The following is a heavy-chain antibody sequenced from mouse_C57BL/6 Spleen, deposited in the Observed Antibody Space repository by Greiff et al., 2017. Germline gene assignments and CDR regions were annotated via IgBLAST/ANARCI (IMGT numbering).Heavy chain of an antibody. Sequence: QVQLQQSGPELVKPGASVKFSCKASGYAFSSSWMNWVKQRPGKGLEWIGRIYPGDGDTNYNGKFKGKATLTADKASSTAYMQLSSLTSEDSAVYFCARAITTVVAGYFDVWGTGTTVTVSS. D-gene: IGHD1-1*01. J-gene: IGHJ1*03. CDR3: ARAITTVVAGYFDV. CDR2: IYPGDGDT. V-gene: IGHV1-82*01. CDR1: GYAFSSSW.